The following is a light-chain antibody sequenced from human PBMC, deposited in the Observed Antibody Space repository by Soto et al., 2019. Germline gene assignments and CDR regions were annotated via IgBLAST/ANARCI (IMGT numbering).Light chain of an antibody. Sequence: QSVLTQSPYASASLVASVQLTCTLSIGHNSYAIAWHKQQPEKGPRYLMRDNSDRRHSKGDGIHDRFSYSSAGAERYLTISSLQSEDEADYYCQTWSTDIRVFGGGTKLTVL. CDR2: DNSDRRH. V-gene: IGLV4-69*01. J-gene: IGLJ3*02. CDR1: IGHNSYA. CDR3: QTWSTDIRV.